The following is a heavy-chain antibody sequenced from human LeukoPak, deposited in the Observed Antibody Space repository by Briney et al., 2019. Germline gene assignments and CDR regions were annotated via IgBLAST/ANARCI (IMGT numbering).Heavy chain of an antibody. D-gene: IGHD6-19*01. CDR3: AKSPPYSSGWYYFDH. Sequence: GGSLRLSCAASGFTFSSYAMSWVRRAPGKGLEWVSATSGRGVSTYYADSVKGRFTISRDNSKNTLYLQMNSLRAEDTAVYYCAKSPPYSSGWYYFDHWGQGTLVTVSS. CDR2: TSGRGVST. V-gene: IGHV3-23*01. CDR1: GFTFSSYA. J-gene: IGHJ4*02.